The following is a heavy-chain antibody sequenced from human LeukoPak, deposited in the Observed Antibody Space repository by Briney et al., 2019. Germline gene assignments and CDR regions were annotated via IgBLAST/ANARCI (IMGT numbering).Heavy chain of an antibody. V-gene: IGHV4-39*07. Sequence: KPSETLSLTCTVSGGSISSSSYYWGWIRQPPGKGLEWIGSIYYSGSTYYNPSLKSRVTISVDTSKNQFSLKLSSVTAADTAVYYCARGARGAIDYWGQGTLVTVSS. CDR3: ARGARGAIDY. CDR1: GGSISSSSYY. D-gene: IGHD1-26*01. CDR2: IYYSGST. J-gene: IGHJ4*02.